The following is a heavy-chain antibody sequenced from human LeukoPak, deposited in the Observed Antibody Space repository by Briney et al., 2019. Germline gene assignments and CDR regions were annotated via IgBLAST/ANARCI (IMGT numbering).Heavy chain of an antibody. J-gene: IGHJ5*02. V-gene: IGHV1-8*01. D-gene: IGHD2-15*01. Sequence: SCKASGYTFTSYDINWVRQAAGQGLEWMGWMNPNSGNTVYAQKFQGRVTMNRSTSKSTPYMELSSLRSDATAVYYCARGNRYCSGGSCYYWFDPWCQGTLVTVSS. CDR3: ARGNRYCSGGSCYYWFDP. CDR2: MNPNSGNT. CDR1: GYTFTSYD.